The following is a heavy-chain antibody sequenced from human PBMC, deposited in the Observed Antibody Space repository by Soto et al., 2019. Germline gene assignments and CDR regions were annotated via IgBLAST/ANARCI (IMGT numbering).Heavy chain of an antibody. V-gene: IGHV3-74*01. CDR1: GFIFDDYA. D-gene: IGHD3-22*01. Sequence: PGGSLRLSCAASGFIFDDYAMHWVRQAPGKGLEWVSRINSDGSSTSYADSVKGRFTISRDNAKNTLYLQMNSLRAEDTAVYYCASRYYYDSSGPGAFDIWGQGTMVTVSS. J-gene: IGHJ3*02. CDR3: ASRYYYDSSGPGAFDI. CDR2: INSDGSST.